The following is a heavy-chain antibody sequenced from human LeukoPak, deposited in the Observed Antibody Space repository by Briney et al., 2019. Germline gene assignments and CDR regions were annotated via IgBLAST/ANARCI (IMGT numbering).Heavy chain of an antibody. Sequence: GGSLRLSCAASGFTFSKYWMSWIRQAPGKGLEWVANIKQDGSEKYYVDSVKGRFTISRDNAKNSLYLQMNSLRAEDTAVYYCARLRFLEWFHDDYWGQGTLVTVSS. D-gene: IGHD3-3*01. CDR1: GFTFSKYW. V-gene: IGHV3-7*01. J-gene: IGHJ4*02. CDR2: IKQDGSEK. CDR3: ARLRFLEWFHDDY.